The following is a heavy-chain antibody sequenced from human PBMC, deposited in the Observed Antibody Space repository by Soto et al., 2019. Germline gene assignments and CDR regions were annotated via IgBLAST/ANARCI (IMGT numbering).Heavy chain of an antibody. CDR1: GGTCSRYA. J-gene: IGHJ6*02. Sequence: VASVKVSCKGSGGTCSRYAISGVRQAPGQGLEWMGGIIPIFGTANYAQEFQGRVTITADESTSTAYMELSSLRSEDTAVYYCARARLTMIVVASYYYYGMDVWGQGTTVTVSS. D-gene: IGHD3-22*01. CDR3: ARARLTMIVVASYYYYGMDV. CDR2: IIPIFGTA. V-gene: IGHV1-69*13.